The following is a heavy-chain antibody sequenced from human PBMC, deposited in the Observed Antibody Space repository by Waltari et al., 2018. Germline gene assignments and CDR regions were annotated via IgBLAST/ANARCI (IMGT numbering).Heavy chain of an antibody. Sequence: QVQLQESGPGLVKPSETLSLTCTVSGGSISSYYWSWIRQPPGKGLEWIGYIYYSGSTNDNPSLKSRVTISVDTSKNQFSLKLSSVTAADTAVYYCARFGAGYCSGGSCYSRADYYYYMDVWGKGTTVTVSS. CDR1: GGSISSYY. CDR3: ARFGAGYCSGGSCYSRADYYYYMDV. CDR2: IYYSGST. J-gene: IGHJ6*03. V-gene: IGHV4-59*01. D-gene: IGHD2-15*01.